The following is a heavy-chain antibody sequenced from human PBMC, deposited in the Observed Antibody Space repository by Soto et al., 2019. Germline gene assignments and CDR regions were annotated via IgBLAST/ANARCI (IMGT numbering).Heavy chain of an antibody. Sequence: QVQLVESGGGVVQPGRSLRLSCAASGFTFSSYGMHWVRQAPGKGLEWVAVIWYDGSNKYYADSVKGRFTISRDNSKNTLDLQMNSLRAEDTAVYYCARGSSQGSLDYWGQGTLVTVSS. CDR3: ARGSSQGSLDY. CDR1: GFTFSSYG. J-gene: IGHJ4*02. V-gene: IGHV3-33*01. CDR2: IWYDGSNK. D-gene: IGHD6-13*01.